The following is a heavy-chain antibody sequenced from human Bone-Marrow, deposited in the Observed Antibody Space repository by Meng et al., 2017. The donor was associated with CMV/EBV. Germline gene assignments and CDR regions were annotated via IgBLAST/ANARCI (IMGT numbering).Heavy chain of an antibody. CDR3: AKDLTYYYHTSGYSGGILDS. Sequence: SVKVSCKASGGTFSSYTISWVRQAPGQGLEWMGRIIPILGIANYAQKFQGRVTITADKSTSTAYMELSSLRSEDTAVYYCAKDLTYYYHTSGYSGGILDSWGRGTPVTVSS. V-gene: IGHV1-69*04. J-gene: IGHJ4*02. CDR1: GGTFSSYT. D-gene: IGHD3-22*01. CDR2: IIPILGIA.